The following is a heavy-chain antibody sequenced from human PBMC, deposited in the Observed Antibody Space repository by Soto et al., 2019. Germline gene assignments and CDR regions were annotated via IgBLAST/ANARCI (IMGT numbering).Heavy chain of an antibody. J-gene: IGHJ4*02. CDR2: ISWNSATL. D-gene: IGHD3-22*01. CDR1: GFIFEDFA. CDR3: AKDVGSYYYDTSAYLYDY. Sequence: LRLSCVGSGFIFEDFAMNWVRQVPGRGLEWVSGISWNSATLAYADSVKGRFIVSRDNAKNILYLQMNSLRAEDAALYYCAKDVGSYYYDTSAYLYDYWGQGTLVTVSS. V-gene: IGHV3-9*01.